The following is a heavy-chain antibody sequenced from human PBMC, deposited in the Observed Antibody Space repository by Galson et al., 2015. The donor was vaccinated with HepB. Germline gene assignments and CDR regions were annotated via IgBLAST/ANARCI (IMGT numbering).Heavy chain of an antibody. CDR3: AKSLAAVTPYYLAG. CDR1: GFTFSIYA. CDR2: ISSSSSTT. Sequence: SLRLSCAASGFTFSIYAMSWVRQAPGKGLEWVSGISSSSSTTLYADSVRGRFTVSRDNSKSTLSLHMNSMRVEDTAIYFCAKSLAAVTPYYLAGWGQGTLVTVSS. D-gene: IGHD4-17*01. J-gene: IGHJ4*02. V-gene: IGHV3-23*01.